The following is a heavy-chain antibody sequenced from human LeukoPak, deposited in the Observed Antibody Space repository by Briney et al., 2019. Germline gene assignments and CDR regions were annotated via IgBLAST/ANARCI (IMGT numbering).Heavy chain of an antibody. CDR1: GFTFSSYA. V-gene: IGHV3-64*01. Sequence: GGSLRLSCAASGFTFSSYAMHWVRQAPGKGLEYVSAISSNGGSTYYANSVKGRFTISRDNSKNTLYLQMGSLRAEDMAVYYCARGLGYCSGGSCYLNPYFDYWGQGTLVTVSS. J-gene: IGHJ4*02. D-gene: IGHD2-15*01. CDR3: ARGLGYCSGGSCYLNPYFDY. CDR2: ISSNGGST.